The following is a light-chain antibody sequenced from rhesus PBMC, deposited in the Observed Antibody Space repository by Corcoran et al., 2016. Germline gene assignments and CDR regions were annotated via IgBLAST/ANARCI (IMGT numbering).Light chain of an antibody. V-gene: IGKV3-17*02. CDR1: QSVSSR. CDR3: QQESNWSYS. J-gene: IGKJ2*01. CDR2: EAS. Sequence: EIVMTQSPATLSLSPGERATLSCRASQSVSSRLAWYQQNPGKAPRLLIYEASSRGPGFPVRLSGSGSGTDFTLTISSLEPEDVAVYFCQQESNWSYSFGQGTKVEIK.